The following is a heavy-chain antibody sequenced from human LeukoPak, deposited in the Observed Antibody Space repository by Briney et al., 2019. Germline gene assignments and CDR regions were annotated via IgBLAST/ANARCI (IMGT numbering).Heavy chain of an antibody. CDR3: ARARALLWFGEYGNYMDV. D-gene: IGHD3-10*01. J-gene: IGHJ6*03. CDR2: TSAYNGNT. V-gene: IGHV1-18*01. Sequence: ASVKVSCKASGYTFTSYDINWVRQAPGQGLEWMGWTSAYNGNTNYAQKLQGRVTMTTDTSTSTAYMELRSLRSDDTAVYYCARARALLWFGEYGNYMDVWGKGTTVTISS. CDR1: GYTFTSYD.